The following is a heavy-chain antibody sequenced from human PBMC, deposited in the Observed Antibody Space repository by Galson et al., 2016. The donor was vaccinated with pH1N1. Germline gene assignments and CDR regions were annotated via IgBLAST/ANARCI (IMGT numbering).Heavy chain of an antibody. CDR2: IYLSDSHT. J-gene: IGHJ4*02. CDR1: GYSLTNYW. D-gene: IGHD3-9*01. Sequence: QSGAEVKKPRESLRISCEGFGYSLTNYWIVWVRQMPGKGLEWMGIIYLSDSHTTYSPSFQGQVTISADKSISTAYLERSSLKASDTATYYCASTRPQFRYFDWQKPHSFDYWGQGTLVTVSS. CDR3: ASTRPQFRYFDWQKPHSFDY. V-gene: IGHV5-51*01.